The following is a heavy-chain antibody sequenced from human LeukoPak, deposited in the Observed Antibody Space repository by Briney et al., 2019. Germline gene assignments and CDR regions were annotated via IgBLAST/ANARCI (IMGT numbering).Heavy chain of an antibody. CDR1: GFTVSSNY. J-gene: IGHJ4*02. D-gene: IGHD1-26*01. V-gene: IGHV3-53*01. CDR3: AREAGKWDLNDDY. CDR2: IYSGGTT. Sequence: GGSLRLSCAASGFTVSSNYMSWVRQAPGKGLEWVSVIYSGGTTYYADSVKGRFTISRDNSKNTLYLQMNSPRAEDTAVYYCAREAGKWDLNDDYWGQGTLVTVSS.